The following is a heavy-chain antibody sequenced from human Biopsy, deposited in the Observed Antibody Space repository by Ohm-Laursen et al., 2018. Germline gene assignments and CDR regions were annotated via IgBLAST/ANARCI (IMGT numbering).Heavy chain of an antibody. V-gene: IGHV5-51*01. CDR2: IFPSDSDS. CDR3: ARHGSRGGRQNWFHS. D-gene: IGHD1-26*01. J-gene: IGHJ5*01. Sequence: GESLRISCKGSGYIFTNYWIGWVRQVPGKGLGWVGIIFPSDSDSRYSPSFQGHVTMSADKSKNTVYLHWNGLRDPNSGIYFCARHGSRGGRQNWFHSWGQGTLVTV. CDR1: GYIFTNYW.